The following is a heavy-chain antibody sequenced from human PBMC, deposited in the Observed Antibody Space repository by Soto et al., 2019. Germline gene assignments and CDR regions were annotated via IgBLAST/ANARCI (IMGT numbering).Heavy chain of an antibody. D-gene: IGHD6-25*01. Sequence: EVQLVESGGGLVQPGRSLRLSCAASGFTFDDYAMHWVRQAPGKGLEWVSGISWNSGSIGYADSVKGRFTISRDNAKNSLYLQMNSLRTEDTALYYCAKSATPRRSYFDYWGQGTLVTVSS. CDR1: GFTFDDYA. J-gene: IGHJ4*02. CDR2: ISWNSGSI. CDR3: AKSATPRRSYFDY. V-gene: IGHV3-9*01.